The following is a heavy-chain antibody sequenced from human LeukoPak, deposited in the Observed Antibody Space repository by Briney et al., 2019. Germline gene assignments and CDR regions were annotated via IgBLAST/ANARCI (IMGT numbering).Heavy chain of an antibody. V-gene: IGHV3-30*02. CDR3: AKDSSTDYYYYYMDV. D-gene: IGHD4-17*01. CDR2: ILYNGSNK. J-gene: IGHJ6*03. CDR1: GFTFSTSG. Sequence: PGGSLRLSCAASGFTFSTSGMHWVRQAPGKGLECVAFILYNGSNKFYADSVKGRFTISRDDSKNTLYLQMNSLRAEDTAVYYCAKDSSTDYYYYYMDVWGKGTTVTVSS.